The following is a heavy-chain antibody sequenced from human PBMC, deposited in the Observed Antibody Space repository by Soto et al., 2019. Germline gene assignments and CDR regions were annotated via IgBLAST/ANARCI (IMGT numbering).Heavy chain of an antibody. CDR2: IWYDGSNK. CDR3: ARRAFGESPWFDP. V-gene: IGHV3-33*01. D-gene: IGHD3-10*01. Sequence: SGGSLRLSCAASGFTFSSYGMHWVRQAPGKGLEWVAVIWYDGSNKYYADSVKGRFTISRDNSKNTLYLQMNSLRAEDTAVYYCARRAFGESPWFDPWGQGTLVTVSS. J-gene: IGHJ5*02. CDR1: GFTFSSYG.